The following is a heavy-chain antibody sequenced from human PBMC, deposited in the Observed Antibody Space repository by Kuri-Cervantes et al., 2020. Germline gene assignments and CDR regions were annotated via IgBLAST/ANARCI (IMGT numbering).Heavy chain of an antibody. CDR2: IYYSGST. V-gene: IGHV4-59*13. J-gene: IGHJ4*02. Sequence: SETLSLTCTVSGGSISSYYWSWIRQPPGKGLEWIGYIYYSGSTNYNPSLKSQVTMSVDSSKNQFSLKLTSVTAADTAVYYCARDRLAMVVWGQGALVTVSS. D-gene: IGHD5-18*01. CDR1: GGSISSYY. CDR3: ARDRLAMVV.